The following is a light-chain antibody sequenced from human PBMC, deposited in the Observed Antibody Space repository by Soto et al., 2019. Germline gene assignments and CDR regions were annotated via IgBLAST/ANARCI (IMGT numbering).Light chain of an antibody. CDR1: GSDVGGYNY. Sequence: QSALTQPASVSGSPGQSITISCTGTGSDVGGYNYVSWYQHHPGKAPKVMIYDVSNRPSGVSNRFSGSKSGNTASLTISGLQAEDEAYYYCSSYTSASTPLVFGGGTKLTVL. V-gene: IGLV2-14*03. CDR2: DVS. CDR3: SSYTSASTPLV. J-gene: IGLJ2*01.